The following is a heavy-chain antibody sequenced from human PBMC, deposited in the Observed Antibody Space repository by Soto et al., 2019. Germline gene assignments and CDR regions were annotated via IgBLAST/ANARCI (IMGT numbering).Heavy chain of an antibody. CDR1: GYTFTSYD. Sequence: ASVKVSCKASGYTFTSYDINWVRQATGQGLDWMGWMNPNSGNTGYAQKFQGRVTMTRNTSISTAYMELSSLRSEDTAVYYCARTDCSSTSCFDNWFDPWGQGTLVTVSS. V-gene: IGHV1-8*01. D-gene: IGHD2-2*01. CDR3: ARTDCSSTSCFDNWFDP. J-gene: IGHJ5*02. CDR2: MNPNSGNT.